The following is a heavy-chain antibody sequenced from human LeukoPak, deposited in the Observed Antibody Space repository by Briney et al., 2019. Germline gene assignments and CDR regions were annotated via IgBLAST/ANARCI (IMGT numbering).Heavy chain of an antibody. CDR2: INQDGSEK. CDR3: ARDGLRLPYYYDSSGPEPFPYYYYMDV. D-gene: IGHD3-22*01. J-gene: IGHJ6*03. Sequence: PGGSLRLSCAASGFTFSSYWMSWVRQAPGKGLEWVVNINQDGSEKYYVNSVKGRFTISRDNAKNSLYLQMNSLRAEDTAVYYCARDGLRLPYYYDSSGPEPFPYYYYMDVWGKGTTVTVSS. V-gene: IGHV3-7*01. CDR1: GFTFSSYW.